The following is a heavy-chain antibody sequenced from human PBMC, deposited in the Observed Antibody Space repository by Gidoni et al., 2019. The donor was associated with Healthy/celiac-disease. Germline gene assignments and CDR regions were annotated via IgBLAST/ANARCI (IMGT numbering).Heavy chain of an antibody. V-gene: IGHV3-73*01. Sequence: EVQLVESGGGSVQPGGSLKLSCAASGFTFSGSAMLWVRKASGKGLEWVGRIRSKANSYATAYAASVKGRFTISRDDSKNTAYLQINSLKTEDTAVYYCTTPYCSGGSCYSDYWGQGTLVTVSS. J-gene: IGHJ4*02. CDR2: IRSKANSYAT. CDR3: TTPYCSGGSCYSDY. CDR1: GFTFSGSA. D-gene: IGHD2-15*01.